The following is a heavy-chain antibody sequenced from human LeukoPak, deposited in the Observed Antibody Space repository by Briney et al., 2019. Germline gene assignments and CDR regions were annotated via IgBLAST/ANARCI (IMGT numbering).Heavy chain of an antibody. V-gene: IGHV4-30-2*01. CDR3: ARGQYYYDGSGYYLLQGPFDY. J-gene: IGHJ4*02. D-gene: IGHD3-22*01. CDR2: INHSGST. CDR1: GGSISSGGYY. Sequence: PSQTLSLTCTFSGGSISSGGYYWSWFRQPPGKGLEWIGEINHSGSTNYNPSLKSRVTISVDTSKNQFSLKLSSVTAADTAVYYCARGQYYYDGSGYYLLQGPFDYWGQGTLVTVSS.